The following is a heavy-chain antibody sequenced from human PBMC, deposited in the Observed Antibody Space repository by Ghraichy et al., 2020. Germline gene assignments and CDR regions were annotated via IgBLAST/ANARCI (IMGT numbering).Heavy chain of an antibody. Sequence: GGSLRLSCAASGFIFRRYSMNWVRQAPGMGLEWVSTISSTSDYIYYADSVNGRFTISRDNAKNSVYLQMNSLGAEDTAVYYCARDLSLGNHGGFDFWGQGTTVIDS. CDR1: GFIFRRYS. CDR3: ARDLSLGNHGGFDF. CDR2: ISSTSDYI. J-gene: IGHJ3*01. V-gene: IGHV3-21*01. D-gene: IGHD1-14*01.